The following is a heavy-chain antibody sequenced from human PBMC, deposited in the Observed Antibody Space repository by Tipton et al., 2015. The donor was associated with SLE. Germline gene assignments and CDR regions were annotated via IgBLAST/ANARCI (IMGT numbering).Heavy chain of an antibody. Sequence: GSLRLSCAASGFTFSSYEMNWVRQAPGKGLEWVSYISTSSSYTNYADSVKGRFTISRENAKNSVYLQMNSLRAEDTAVYYCARDLIPRSLADYWGQGTLVTVSS. J-gene: IGHJ4*02. D-gene: IGHD6-13*01. CDR3: ARDLIPRSLADY. CDR2: ISTSSSYT. V-gene: IGHV3-48*03. CDR1: GFTFSSYE.